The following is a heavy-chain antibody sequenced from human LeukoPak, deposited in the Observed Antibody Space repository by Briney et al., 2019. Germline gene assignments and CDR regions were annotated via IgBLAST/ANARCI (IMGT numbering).Heavy chain of an antibody. CDR3: AKRGVVIRVILVGFHKQAYYFDS. CDR1: GFAFSDYS. V-gene: IGHV3-48*01. CDR2: IGISSGNT. J-gene: IGHJ4*02. Sequence: GGSLRLSCAASGFAFSDYSMNWVRQAPGKGLEWISYIGISSGNTKYADSVKGRFTISRDNPKNTLYLQMNSLRAEDTAVYFCAKRGVVIRVILVGFHKQAYYFDSWGQGALVT. D-gene: IGHD3-22*01.